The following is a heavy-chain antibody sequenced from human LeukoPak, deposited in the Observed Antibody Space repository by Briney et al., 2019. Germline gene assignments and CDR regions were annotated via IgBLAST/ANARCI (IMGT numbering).Heavy chain of an antibody. D-gene: IGHD3-22*01. J-gene: IGHJ4*02. V-gene: IGHV4-59*01. CDR3: ARIRYYYDSSGYLPAYYFDY. Sequence: SETLSLTCTVSGGSISSYYWSWIRQPPGKGLEWIGCIYYSGSTNYNPSLKSRVTISVDTSKNQFSLKLSSVTAADTAVYYCARIRYYYDSSGYLPAYYFDYWGQGTLVTVSS. CDR2: IYYSGST. CDR1: GGSISSYY.